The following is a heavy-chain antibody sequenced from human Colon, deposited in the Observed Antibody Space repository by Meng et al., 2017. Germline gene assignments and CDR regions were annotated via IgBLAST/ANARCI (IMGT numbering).Heavy chain of an antibody. CDR2: IDGGDKT. J-gene: IGHJ4*02. CDR1: GFIVSSNY. D-gene: IGHD4-17*01. Sequence: GASLKISCAASGFIVSSNYMSWVRQAPGKGLEWVALIDGGDKTYYADSVKGRFTISRDNVKSTVFLQMNSLRVEDTATYYCARSRSYADLSNWGQGTPVTVSS. CDR3: ARSRSYADLSN. V-gene: IGHV3-53*01.